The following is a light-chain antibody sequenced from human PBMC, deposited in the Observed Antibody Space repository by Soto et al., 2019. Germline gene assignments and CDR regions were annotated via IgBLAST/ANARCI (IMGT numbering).Light chain of an antibody. CDR1: HSVSSN. CDR2: GAS. Sequence: EIVMTQSPATLSVSPAERATLSCRASHSVSSNLAWYQQKPGQAPRLLIYGASARATGIPARFSGSGSGTEFTLTISSLQSEDFAVYYCHQYNNWLYTFGQGTKLEIK. CDR3: HQYNNWLYT. V-gene: IGKV3D-15*01. J-gene: IGKJ2*01.